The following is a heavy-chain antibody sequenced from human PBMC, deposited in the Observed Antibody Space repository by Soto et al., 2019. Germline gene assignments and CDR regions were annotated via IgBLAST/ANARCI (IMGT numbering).Heavy chain of an antibody. V-gene: IGHV3-21*01. J-gene: IGHJ5*02. CDR1: GFTFSSYS. CDR3: ARAPQADYYDSSGYPNPEVNWFDP. CDR2: ISSSSSYI. D-gene: IGHD3-22*01. Sequence: EVQLVESGGGLVKPGGSLRLSCAASGFTFSSYSMNWVRQAPGKGLEWVSSISSSSSYIYYADSVKGRFTISRDNAKNSLYLQMNSLRAEDTAVYYCARAPQADYYDSSGYPNPEVNWFDPWGQGTLVTVSS.